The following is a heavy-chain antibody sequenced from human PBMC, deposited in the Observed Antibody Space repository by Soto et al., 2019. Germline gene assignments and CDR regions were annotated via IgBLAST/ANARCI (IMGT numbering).Heavy chain of an antibody. CDR2: ISYDGSNK. CDR1: GFTFSSYA. CDR3: ARAGVGAFDI. Sequence: QVQLVESGGGVVQPGRSLRLSCAASGFTFSSYAMHWVRQAPGKGLEWVAVISYDGSNKYYADSVKGRFTISRDNSKNTWYLQMNSLRAEDTAVYYCARAGVGAFDIWGQGTMVTVSS. D-gene: IGHD2-15*01. V-gene: IGHV3-30-3*01. J-gene: IGHJ3*02.